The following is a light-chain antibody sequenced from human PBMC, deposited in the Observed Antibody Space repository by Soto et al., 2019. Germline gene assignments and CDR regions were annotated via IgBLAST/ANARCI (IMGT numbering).Light chain of an antibody. CDR1: QGISSY. CDR3: QQLNSYRT. J-gene: IGKJ1*01. Sequence: IQLTQSPSSLSASVGDGVTITCRASQGISSYLAWYQQKPGKAPKLLIYAASTLQSGVPSRFSGSGSGTDFTLTISSLQPEDFATYYCQQLNSYRTFGQGTKVEIK. V-gene: IGKV1-9*01. CDR2: AAS.